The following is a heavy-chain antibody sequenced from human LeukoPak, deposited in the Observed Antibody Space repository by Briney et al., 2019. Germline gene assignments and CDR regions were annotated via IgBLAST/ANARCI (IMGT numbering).Heavy chain of an antibody. CDR2: IPYDGSNK. CDR1: GFTFSTYA. CDR3: AKVYGSGPPLPDY. V-gene: IGHV3-30*18. Sequence: GGSLRLSCSASGFTFSTYAMHWVRQAPGKGLEWVAIIPYDGSNKYYADSVKGRFTISRDNSKNTLYLQMNSLRAEDTAVYYCAKVYGSGPPLPDYWGQGTLVTVSS. D-gene: IGHD3-10*01. J-gene: IGHJ4*02.